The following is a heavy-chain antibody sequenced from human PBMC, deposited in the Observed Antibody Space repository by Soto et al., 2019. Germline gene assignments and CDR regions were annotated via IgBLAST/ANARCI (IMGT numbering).Heavy chain of an antibody. CDR1: GGSINSGDSY. CDR2: INYRGST. D-gene: IGHD2-15*01. V-gene: IGHV4-31*03. CDR3: ARDAPGVAPY. J-gene: IGHJ4*02. Sequence: SETLSLTCTVSGGSINSGDSYWNWIRQHPEKGLEWIGYINYRGSTFYNPSLKNRIIISVDTSKNQFSLSLSSVTAADTAVYYCARDAPGVAPYWGQGTLVTVSS.